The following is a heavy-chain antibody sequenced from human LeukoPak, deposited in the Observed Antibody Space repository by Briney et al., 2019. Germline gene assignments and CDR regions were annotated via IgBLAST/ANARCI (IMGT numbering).Heavy chain of an antibody. J-gene: IGHJ6*03. V-gene: IGHV1-18*01. CDR1: VYTFTSYG. D-gene: IGHD6-19*01. Sequence: ASVKVSFKASVYTFTSYGFSWVRQAPGQGLEWMGWISAYNGNTNYAQKLQGRVTMTTDTSTSTAYMELSSLRSDDTAVYYCARGSYSSGWYPAVDYYYYYYMDVWGKGTTVTVSS. CDR3: ARGSYSSGWYPAVDYYYYYYMDV. CDR2: ISAYNGNT.